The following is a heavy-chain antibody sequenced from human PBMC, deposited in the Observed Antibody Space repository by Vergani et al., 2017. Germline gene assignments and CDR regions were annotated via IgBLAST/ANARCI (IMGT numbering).Heavy chain of an antibody. CDR2: ISGSGGST. CDR3: ARDRSGSYLDY. V-gene: IGHV3-23*01. CDR1: GFTFSSYA. Sequence: EVQLLESGGGLVQPGGSLRLSCAASGFTFSSYAMSWVRQAPGKGLEWVSAISGSGGSTYYADSVKGRFTISRDNAKNSLYLQMNSLRAEDTAVYYCARDRSGSYLDYWGQGTLVTVSS. D-gene: IGHD1-26*01. J-gene: IGHJ4*02.